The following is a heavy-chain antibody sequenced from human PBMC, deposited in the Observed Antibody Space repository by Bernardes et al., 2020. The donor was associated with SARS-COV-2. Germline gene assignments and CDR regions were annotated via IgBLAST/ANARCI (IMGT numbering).Heavy chain of an antibody. J-gene: IGHJ4*02. D-gene: IGHD2-2*01. CDR1: GYTFTVYY. Sequence: ASVKVSCRASGYTFTVYYIHWVRQAPGQGLEWMGWINPHSGGTTYAQKFQDRITMTRDTSASTVYMELRRLRSDDTAVYFCARDGEFSTSGIEYWGQGPLVTVSS. CDR2: INPHSGGT. V-gene: IGHV1-2*02. CDR3: ARDGEFSTSGIEY.